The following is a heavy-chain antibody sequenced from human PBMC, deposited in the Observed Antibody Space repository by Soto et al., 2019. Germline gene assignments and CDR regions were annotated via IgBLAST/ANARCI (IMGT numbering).Heavy chain of an antibody. CDR3: QGSSWYLTPFDY. J-gene: IGHJ4*02. V-gene: IGHV3-23*01. CDR2: ISGSGGST. CDR1: GFTFSSYA. Sequence: GGSLRLSCAASGFTFSSYAMSWVRQAPGKGLEWVSAISGSGGSTYYADSVKGRFTISRDNSKNTLYLQMNSLRAADTAVYYCQGSSWYLTPFDYWGQGTLVTVSS. D-gene: IGHD6-13*01.